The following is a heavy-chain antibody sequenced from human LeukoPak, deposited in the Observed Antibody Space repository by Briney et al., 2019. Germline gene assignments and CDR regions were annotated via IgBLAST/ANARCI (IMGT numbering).Heavy chain of an antibody. D-gene: IGHD3-16*02. V-gene: IGHV3-7*01. CDR2: IKQGGSEK. CDR1: GFTFSSYW. CDR3: ARADYDYVWGSYRQYYFDY. Sequence: GGSLRLSCAASGFTFSSYWMSWVRQAPGKGLEWVANIKQGGSEKYYVDSVKGRFTVSRDNAKNSLYLQMNSLRAEDTAVYYCARADYDYVWGSYRQYYFDYWGQGTLVTVSS. J-gene: IGHJ4*02.